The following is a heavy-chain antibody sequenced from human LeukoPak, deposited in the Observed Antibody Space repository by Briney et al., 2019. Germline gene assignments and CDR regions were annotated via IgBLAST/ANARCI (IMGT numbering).Heavy chain of an antibody. CDR3: ARERTTPEAVFDY. J-gene: IGHJ4*02. D-gene: IGHD4-11*01. V-gene: IGHV4-31*03. CDR2: IYYSWST. Sequence: PSQTLSLTCTVSGGSISSGGYYWSWLRQHPGKGLEWIGYIYYSWSTYYNPSLKSRVTISVDTSKNQFSLKLSSVTAADTAVYYCARERTTPEAVFDYWGQGTLVTVSS. CDR1: GGSISSGGYY.